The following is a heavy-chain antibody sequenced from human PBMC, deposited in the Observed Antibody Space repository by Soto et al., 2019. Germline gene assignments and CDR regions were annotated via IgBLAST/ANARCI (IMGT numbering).Heavy chain of an antibody. CDR1: GYTFTSYY. D-gene: IGHD5-18*01. CDR2: INPSGGST. J-gene: IGHJ6*02. V-gene: IGHV1-46*01. Sequence: GASVKVSCKASGYTFTSYYMHWVRQAPGQGLEWMGIINPSGGSTSYAQKFQGRVTMTRDTSTSKVYMELSSLRSEDTAVYYCAREGYLSNYYYGMDVWGQGITVTVSS. CDR3: AREGYLSNYYYGMDV.